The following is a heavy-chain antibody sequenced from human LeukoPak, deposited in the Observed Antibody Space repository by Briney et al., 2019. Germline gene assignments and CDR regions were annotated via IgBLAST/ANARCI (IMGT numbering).Heavy chain of an antibody. D-gene: IGHD4-17*01. CDR2: INHSGST. J-gene: IGHJ6*02. Sequence: SETLSLTCAVYGGSFSGYYWSWIRQPPGKGLEWIGEINHSGSTNYNPSLKSRVTISVDTSKNQFSLKLSSVTAADTAVYYCARDGPLDYGDYYGMDVWGQGTTVTVSS. CDR1: GGSFSGYY. V-gene: IGHV4-34*01. CDR3: ARDGPLDYGDYYGMDV.